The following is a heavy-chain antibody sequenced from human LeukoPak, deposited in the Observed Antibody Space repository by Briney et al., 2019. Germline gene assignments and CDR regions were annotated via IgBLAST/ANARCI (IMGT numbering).Heavy chain of an antibody. CDR2: ISSSSSYI. CDR3: ARDLRATMVRRVTGAFDI. Sequence: GGSLRLSCAASGFTFSSYSMNWVRQAPGKGLEWVSSISSSSSYIYYADSVKGRSTISRDNAKNSLYLQMNSLRAEDTAVYYCARDLRATMVRRVTGAFDIWGQGTMVTVSS. J-gene: IGHJ3*02. V-gene: IGHV3-21*01. D-gene: IGHD3-10*01. CDR1: GFTFSSYS.